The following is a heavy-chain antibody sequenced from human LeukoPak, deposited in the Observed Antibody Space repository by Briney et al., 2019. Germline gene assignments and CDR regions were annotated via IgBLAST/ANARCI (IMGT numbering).Heavy chain of an antibody. J-gene: IGHJ3*02. D-gene: IGHD3-22*01. CDR1: GGSFSGYY. V-gene: IGHV4-34*01. CDR3: ARGIPTYYYDSSGSTDAFDI. CDR2: INHSGST. Sequence: SETLSLTCAVYGGSFSGYYWSWIRQPPGKGLEWIGEINHSGSTNYNPSLKSRVTISVDTSKNQFSLKLSSVTAADTAVYYCARGIPTYYYDSSGSTDAFDIWGQGTMVTVSS.